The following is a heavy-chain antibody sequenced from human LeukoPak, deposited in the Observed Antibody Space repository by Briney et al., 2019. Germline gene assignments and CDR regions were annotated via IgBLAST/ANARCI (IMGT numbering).Heavy chain of an antibody. D-gene: IGHD3-16*02. CDR3: ARHLAAYCDYVWGSYRYDY. J-gene: IGHJ4*02. Sequence: SETLSLTCAVYGGSFSGYYWSWIRQPPGKGLEWIGEINHSGSTNYNPSLKSRVTISVDTSKNQFSLKLSSVTAADTAVYYCARHLAAYCDYVWGSYRYDYWGQGTLVTVSS. V-gene: IGHV4-34*01. CDR2: INHSGST. CDR1: GGSFSGYY.